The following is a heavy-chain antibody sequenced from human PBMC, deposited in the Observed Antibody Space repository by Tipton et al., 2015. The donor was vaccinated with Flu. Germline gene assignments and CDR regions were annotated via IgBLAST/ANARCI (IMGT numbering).Heavy chain of an antibody. Sequence: TLSLTCTVSGGSISSYYWSWIRQPAGKGLEWIGYIYYSGSTNYNPSLKSRVTISVDTSKNQFSLKLSSVTAADTAVYYCARDLGGHSSGWKGPFDYWGQGTLVTVSS. J-gene: IGHJ4*02. CDR1: GGSISSYY. CDR3: ARDLGGHSSGWKGPFDY. CDR2: IYYSGST. V-gene: IGHV4-59*12. D-gene: IGHD6-19*01.